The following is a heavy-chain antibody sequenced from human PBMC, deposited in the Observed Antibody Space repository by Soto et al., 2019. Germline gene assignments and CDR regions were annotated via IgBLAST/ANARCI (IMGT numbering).Heavy chain of an antibody. CDR2: MNPNSGNT. V-gene: IGHV1-8*01. CDR1: GYTFTSYD. Sequence: ASVKVSCKASGYTFTSYDINWVRQATGQGLEWMGWMNPNSGNTGYAQKFQGRVTMTRNTSISTAYMELSSLRSEDTAVYYCAGSAYCGGDCYHNDAFDICGQGTMVTVSS. CDR3: AGSAYCGGDCYHNDAFDI. J-gene: IGHJ3*02. D-gene: IGHD2-21*02.